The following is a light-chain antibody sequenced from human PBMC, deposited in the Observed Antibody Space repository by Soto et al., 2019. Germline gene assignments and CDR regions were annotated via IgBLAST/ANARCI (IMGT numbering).Light chain of an antibody. Sequence: QPVLTQSPSASASLGASVKFICTLSSGHSSYAIAWHQQQPEKGPRYLMKINSDGSHSKGDGIPDRSSGSSSGAERYLTISSLQSEDEADYYCQTWGTGIRVFGTGTKVTVL. CDR3: QTWGTGIRV. CDR2: INSDGSH. J-gene: IGLJ1*01. CDR1: SGHSSYA. V-gene: IGLV4-69*01.